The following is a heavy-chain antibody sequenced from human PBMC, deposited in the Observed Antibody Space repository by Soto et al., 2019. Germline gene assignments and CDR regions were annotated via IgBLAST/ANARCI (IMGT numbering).Heavy chain of an antibody. J-gene: IGHJ3*02. Sequence: QVQLQESGPGLVKPSQTLSLTCTVSGGSISSGDYYWSWIRQPPGKGLEWIGYIYYSGSTYYNPSLKSRVTISGDPSKNQFSLKLSSVTAADTAVYYCAREAFTMVRGVIITYAFDIWGQGTMVTVSS. D-gene: IGHD3-10*01. CDR1: GGSISSGDYY. CDR2: IYYSGST. V-gene: IGHV4-30-4*01. CDR3: AREAFTMVRGVIITYAFDI.